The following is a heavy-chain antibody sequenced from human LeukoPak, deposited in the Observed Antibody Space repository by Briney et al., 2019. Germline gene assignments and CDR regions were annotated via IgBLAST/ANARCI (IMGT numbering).Heavy chain of an antibody. CDR3: ARDRGPFDY. CDR1: GYTFTGYY. Sequence: ASVKVSCKASGYTFTGYYMHWVRQAPGQGLEWMGRINPNSGGTNYAQKFQGRVTMTRDTSTSTVYMELSSLRSEDTAVYYCARDRGPFDYWGQGTLVTVSS. J-gene: IGHJ4*02. V-gene: IGHV1-2*06. CDR2: INPNSGGT. D-gene: IGHD5-24*01.